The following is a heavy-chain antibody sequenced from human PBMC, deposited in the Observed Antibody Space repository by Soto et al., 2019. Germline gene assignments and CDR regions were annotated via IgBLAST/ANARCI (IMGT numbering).Heavy chain of an antibody. CDR1: GSTFSSYG. CDR2: IWYDGSNK. V-gene: IGHV3-33*01. CDR3: ARVQENRYYCGSGSSPGY. D-gene: IGHD3-10*01. Sequence: GGSLRLSCAASGSTFSSYGMHWVRQAPCKGLEWVAVIWYDGSNKYYADSVKGRLTISRDNSKNTLYLQMNSLRAEDTAVYYCARVQENRYYCGSGSSPGYWGQGTLVTVSS. J-gene: IGHJ4*02.